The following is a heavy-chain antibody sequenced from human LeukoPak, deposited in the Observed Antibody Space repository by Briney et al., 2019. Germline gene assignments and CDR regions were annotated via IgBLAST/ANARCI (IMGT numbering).Heavy chain of an antibody. CDR1: GGSISGYY. V-gene: IGHV4-4*07. CDR3: ARGPNGGTLHFDY. J-gene: IGHJ4*02. Sequence: SETLSLTCTVSGGSISGYYWSWIRQPAGKGLEWIGRIYSSASTNYNPSLKSRVTMSVDTPKNQFSLRLSSVTAADTAVYCCARGPNGGTLHFDYWGQGTLVTVSS. D-gene: IGHD4-23*01. CDR2: IYSSAST.